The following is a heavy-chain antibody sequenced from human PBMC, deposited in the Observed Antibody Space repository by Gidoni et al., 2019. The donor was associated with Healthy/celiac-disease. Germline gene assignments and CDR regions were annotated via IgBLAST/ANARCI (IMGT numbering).Heavy chain of an antibody. CDR3: AKDPSRGYSYGHRTGNWFDP. D-gene: IGHD5-18*01. J-gene: IGHJ5*02. CDR1: GLTFSSYG. Sequence: QVQLVESGGGVVQPGRSLRLSCAAPGLTFSSYGMHWVRQAPGKGLEWVAIKSDDGGNKYYADSVKGRFTISRDNSKNTLYLQMNSLRAEDTAVYYCAKDPSRGYSYGHRTGNWFDPWGQGTLVTVSS. V-gene: IGHV3-30*18. CDR2: KSDDGGNK.